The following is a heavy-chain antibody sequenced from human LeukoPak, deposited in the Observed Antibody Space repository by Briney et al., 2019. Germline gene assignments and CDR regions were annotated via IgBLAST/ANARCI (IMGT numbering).Heavy chain of an antibody. CDR2: IRYDGSNK. J-gene: IGHJ4*02. Sequence: GGSLRLSGAASGFTFSSYAMHWVRQAPGKGLEWVAFIRYDGSNKYYADSVKGRFTISRDNSKNALYLQMNSLRAEDTALYYCGQGGTMNLDYWGQGTLVTVSS. D-gene: IGHD3-22*01. CDR3: GQGGTMNLDY. V-gene: IGHV3-30*02. CDR1: GFTFSSYA.